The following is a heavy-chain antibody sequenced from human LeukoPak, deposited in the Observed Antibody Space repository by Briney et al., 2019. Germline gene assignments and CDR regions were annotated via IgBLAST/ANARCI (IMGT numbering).Heavy chain of an antibody. J-gene: IGHJ4*02. CDR1: GFTFATYT. V-gene: IGHV3-21*01. D-gene: IGHD1-7*01. CDR3: ARGQKEPKTGTVDY. CDR2: IGATQTYI. Sequence: GGSLRLSCTGAGFTFATYTFNWVRQAPGKGLEWVASIGATQTYIYYADSVKGRFTVSRDNAEKSVYLQMNNLRAEDTGVYYCARGQKEPKTGTVDYWGQGTLVTVSS.